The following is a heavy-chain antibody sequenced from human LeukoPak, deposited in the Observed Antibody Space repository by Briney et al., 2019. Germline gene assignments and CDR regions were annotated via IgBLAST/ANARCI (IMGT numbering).Heavy chain of an antibody. CDR1: GFTFSSYG. Sequence: GGSLRLSCAASGFTFSSYGMHWVRQAPGKGLEWVAVIWYDGSNKYYADSVKGRFTISRDNSKNTLYLQMNSLRAEDTAVYYCAREGLGFGEFYGGNYFDYWGQGTLVTVSS. CDR3: AREGLGFGEFYGGNYFDY. CDR2: IWYDGSNK. J-gene: IGHJ4*02. V-gene: IGHV3-33*08. D-gene: IGHD3-10*01.